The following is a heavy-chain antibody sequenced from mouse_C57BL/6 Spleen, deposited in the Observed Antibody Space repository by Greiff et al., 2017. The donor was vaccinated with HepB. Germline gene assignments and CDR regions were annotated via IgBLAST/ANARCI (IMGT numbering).Heavy chain of an antibody. Sequence: EVQLVESGGGLVKPGGSLKLSCAASGFTFSSYAMSWVRQTPEKRLEWVATISDGGSYTYYPDNVKGRFTISRDNAKNNLYLQMSHLKSEDTAMYYCARGNFKAMDYWGQGTSVTVSS. CDR2: ISDGGSYT. V-gene: IGHV5-4*01. J-gene: IGHJ4*01. CDR3: ARGNFKAMDY. CDR1: GFTFSSYA. D-gene: IGHD2-1*01.